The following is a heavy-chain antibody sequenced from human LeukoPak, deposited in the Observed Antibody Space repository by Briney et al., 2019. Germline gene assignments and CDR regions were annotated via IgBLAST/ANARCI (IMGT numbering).Heavy chain of an antibody. Sequence: SETLSLTCAVSGYSISSGYYWGWIRQPPGKGLEWIGSIYHSGSTNHNPSLKSRVTISVDTSKNQFSLELNSVTAADTAVYYCARGGWHSSSWYFDYWGQGTLVTVSS. J-gene: IGHJ4*02. D-gene: IGHD6-13*01. V-gene: IGHV4-38-2*01. CDR2: IYHSGST. CDR3: ARGGWHSSSWYFDY. CDR1: GYSISSGYY.